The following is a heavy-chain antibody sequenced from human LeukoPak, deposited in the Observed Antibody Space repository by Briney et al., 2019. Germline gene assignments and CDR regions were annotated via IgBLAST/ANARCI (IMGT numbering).Heavy chain of an antibody. CDR3: AKDIASFNWNPPDAFDI. Sequence: GGSLRLSCAASGFTFSSYAMHWVRQAPGKGLEWVAVISYDGSNKYYADSVKGRFTISRDNAKNSLYLQMNSLRAEDMALYYCAKDIASFNWNPPDAFDIWGQGTMVTVSS. V-gene: IGHV3-30-3*01. CDR2: ISYDGSNK. D-gene: IGHD1-20*01. J-gene: IGHJ3*02. CDR1: GFTFSSYA.